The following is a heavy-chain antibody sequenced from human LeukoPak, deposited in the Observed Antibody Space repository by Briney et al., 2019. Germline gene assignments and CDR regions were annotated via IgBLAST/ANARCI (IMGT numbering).Heavy chain of an antibody. V-gene: IGHV3-30*02. J-gene: IGHJ4*02. CDR2: IRYDGSNK. CDR1: GFTFSSYG. CDR3: ARDLVPVVDY. Sequence: PGGSLRLSCAASGFTFSSYGMHWVRQAPGKGLEWVAFIRYDGSNKYYADSVKGRFTISRDNSKNTLYLQMNSLRAEDTAVYYCARDLVPVVDYWGQGTLVTVSS.